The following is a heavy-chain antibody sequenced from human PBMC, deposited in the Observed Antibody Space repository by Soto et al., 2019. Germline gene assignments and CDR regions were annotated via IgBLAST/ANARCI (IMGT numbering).Heavy chain of an antibody. J-gene: IGHJ3*01. CDR1: GFTFSNYG. Sequence: QVQLVESGGGVVQPGTSLRLSCVASGFTFSNYGIHWVRQAPGRGLEWVAVIWHDGSQKYLTDSVRGRFTISRDNSKNTVYLHMNSLRVEDTAVYYCEGRDEPFHVWGRGTMVTASS. V-gene: IGHV3-33*01. CDR2: IWHDGSQK. CDR3: EGRDEPFHV.